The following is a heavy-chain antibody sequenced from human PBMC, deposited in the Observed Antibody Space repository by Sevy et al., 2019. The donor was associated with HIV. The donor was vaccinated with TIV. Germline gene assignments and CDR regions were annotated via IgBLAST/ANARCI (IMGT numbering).Heavy chain of an antibody. Sequence: GESLKISCIGSGFSFSYYGIHWVHQAPGKGLDWVALISHDGINEYYADSVKGRFTISRDNSKNTVYLEMNSLRNEDTAIYFCANAYSGSYSHSYLYALDVWGQGTTVTVSS. J-gene: IGHJ6*02. CDR3: ANAYSGSYSHSYLYALDV. V-gene: IGHV3-30*18. CDR2: ISHDGINE. CDR1: GFSFSYYG. D-gene: IGHD1-26*01.